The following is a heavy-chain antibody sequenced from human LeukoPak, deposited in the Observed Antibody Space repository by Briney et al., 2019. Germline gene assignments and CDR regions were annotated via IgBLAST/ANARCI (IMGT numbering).Heavy chain of an antibody. CDR3: ARERGHCTSISCYNSFDP. CDR1: GGSISSGGYY. Sequence: SETLSLTCTVSGGSISSGGYYWSWIRQHPGKGLEWIGYIYYSGRTSYNPSLKSRVTVSVDTSKNQFSLKLTSVTAADTAMYYCARERGHCTSISCYNSFDPWGQGTLVTVSS. V-gene: IGHV4-31*03. D-gene: IGHD2-15*01. CDR2: IYYSGRT. J-gene: IGHJ5*02.